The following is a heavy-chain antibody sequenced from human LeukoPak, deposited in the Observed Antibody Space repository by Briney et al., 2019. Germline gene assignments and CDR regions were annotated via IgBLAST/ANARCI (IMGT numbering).Heavy chain of an antibody. CDR2: ISGSGGST. CDR3: AKPGFYGSGSYQTGYVDY. J-gene: IGHJ4*02. D-gene: IGHD3-10*01. V-gene: IGHV3-23*01. CDR1: GFTFSSYA. Sequence: PGGSLRLSCAASGFTFSSYAMSWVRQAPGKGLEWVSAISGSGGSTYYADSVKGRFTISRDNSKNTLYLQMNSLRAEDTAVYYCAKPGFYGSGSYQTGYVDYWGQGTLVTVSS.